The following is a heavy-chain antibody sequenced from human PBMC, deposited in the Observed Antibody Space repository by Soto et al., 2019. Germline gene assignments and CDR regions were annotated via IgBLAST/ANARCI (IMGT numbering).Heavy chain of an antibody. CDR2: MNPNSGNT. D-gene: IGHD2-21*01. CDR1: GYTFKNYD. CDR3: ARAPVYGGNCWLDP. V-gene: IGHV1-8*01. Sequence: QVQLVQSGAEVKRPGASVMVSCRATGYTFKNYDINWVRQATGQGLEWMGRMNPNSGNTGYAQKFQIRVTMTRNTSISTAYMELSILRSEDTAVYYCARAPVYGGNCWLDPWGQGTLVTVSS. J-gene: IGHJ5*02.